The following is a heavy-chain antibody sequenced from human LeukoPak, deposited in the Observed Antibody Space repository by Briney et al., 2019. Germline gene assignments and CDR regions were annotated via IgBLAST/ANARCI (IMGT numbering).Heavy chain of an antibody. CDR1: GYSISSGYY. Sequence: SETLSLTCTVSGYSISSGYYWGWIRQPPGKGLEWIGSIYHSGSTYYNPSLKSRVTISVDTSKNQFSLQLNSVTPEDTAVYYCVRESAYDSGWVTRWFDPWGQGTLVTVSS. CDR2: IYHSGST. CDR3: VRESAYDSGWVTRWFDP. J-gene: IGHJ5*02. D-gene: IGHD6-19*01. V-gene: IGHV4-38-2*02.